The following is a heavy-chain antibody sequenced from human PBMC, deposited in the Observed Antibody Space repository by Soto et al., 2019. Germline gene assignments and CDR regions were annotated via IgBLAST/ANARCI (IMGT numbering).Heavy chain of an antibody. J-gene: IGHJ4*02. D-gene: IGHD2-2*01. CDR1: GYIFTSYY. Sequence: QVQLAQSGTEGKKPGASVKVSCKTSGYIFTSYYIHWVRQAPGQGLEWMGIINPSGGTTTYAQKFQGGVTMTRDTSTSTVYMELSSLRSEDTAVYYCARGPATAPDAYWGLGTLVTVSS. CDR2: INPSGGTT. CDR3: ARGPATAPDAY. V-gene: IGHV1-46*01.